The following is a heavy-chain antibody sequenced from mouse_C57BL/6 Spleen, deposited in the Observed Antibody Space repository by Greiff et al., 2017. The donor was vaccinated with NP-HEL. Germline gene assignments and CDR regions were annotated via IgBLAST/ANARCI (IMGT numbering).Heavy chain of an antibody. J-gene: IGHJ3*01. CDR1: GFTFSDYG. Sequence: EVQVVESGGGLVKPGGSLKLSCAASGFTFSDYGMHWVRQAPEKGLEWVAYISSGSSTIYYADTVKGRFTISRDNAKNTLFLQMTSLRSEDTAMYYCARDYGSRGFAYWGQGTLVTVSA. V-gene: IGHV5-17*01. D-gene: IGHD1-1*01. CDR2: ISSGSSTI. CDR3: ARDYGSRGFAY.